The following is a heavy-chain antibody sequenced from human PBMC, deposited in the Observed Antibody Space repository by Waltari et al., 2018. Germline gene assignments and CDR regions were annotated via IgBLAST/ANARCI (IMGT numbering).Heavy chain of an antibody. J-gene: IGHJ4*02. CDR3: AREGITMIAEGFDY. D-gene: IGHD3-22*01. V-gene: IGHV3-30*01. CDR1: GFTFSSYA. Sequence: QVQLVESGGGVVQPGRSLRLSCAASGFTFSSYAMPWVRQAPGKGLEWVAVISYDGSNKYYADSVKGRFTISRDNSKNTLYLQMNSLRAEDTAVYYCAREGITMIAEGFDYWGQGTLVTVSS. CDR2: ISYDGSNK.